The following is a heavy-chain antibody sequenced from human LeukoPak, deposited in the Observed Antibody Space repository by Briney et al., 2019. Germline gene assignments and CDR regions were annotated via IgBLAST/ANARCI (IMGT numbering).Heavy chain of an antibody. V-gene: IGHV4-34*01. CDR1: GGSFSVYY. CDR3: ATLTPGIAAAGIWYFDL. CDR2: ISHSGST. J-gene: IGHJ2*01. D-gene: IGHD6-13*01. Sequence: SETLSLTCAVYGGSFSVYYWSWIRQPPGKGLERIGEISHSGSTNFNPSLKSRVSMSVDTSQNQFSLKLNSVAAADTAVYYCATLTPGIAAAGIWYFDLWGRGTLVTVSS.